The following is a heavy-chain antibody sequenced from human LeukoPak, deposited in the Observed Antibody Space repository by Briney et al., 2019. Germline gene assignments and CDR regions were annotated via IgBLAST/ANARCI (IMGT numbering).Heavy chain of an antibody. D-gene: IGHD6-19*01. V-gene: IGHV3-49*04. CDR2: IRSKAYGGTT. CDR3: TRATGGQWLVQSTDY. CDR1: GFTFGDYA. Sequence: PGGSLRLSCTASGFTFGDYAMSWVRQAPGKGLEWVGFIRSKAYGGTTEPAASVKGRFTISRDDSKSIAYLHMNSLKTEDTGVYYCTRATGGQWLVQSTDYWGQGTLVTVSS. J-gene: IGHJ4*02.